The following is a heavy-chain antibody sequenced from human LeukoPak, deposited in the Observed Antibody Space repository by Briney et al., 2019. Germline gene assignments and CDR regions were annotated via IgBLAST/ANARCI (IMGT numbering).Heavy chain of an antibody. J-gene: IGHJ4*02. CDR1: GFSFSVFW. D-gene: IGHD1-26*01. CDR3: AKRGAEVGTTIAPGDY. V-gene: IGHV3-74*01. CDR2: IKTDGSIT. Sequence: GGSLRLSCAASGFSFSVFWMHWVRQVPGKGPVWVSRIKTDGSITDYADSVKGRFTISRDSSKNTLYLQMNSLRAEDTAVYYCAKRGAEVGTTIAPGDYWGQGSLVTVSS.